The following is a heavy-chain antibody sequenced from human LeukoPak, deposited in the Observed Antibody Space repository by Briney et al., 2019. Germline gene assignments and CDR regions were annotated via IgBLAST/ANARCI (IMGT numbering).Heavy chain of an antibody. CDR2: ISGSGGST. V-gene: IGHV3-23*01. J-gene: IGHJ4*02. Sequence: GGSLRLSCAASGFTFSSYAMSWVRQAPGKGLEWVSAISGSGGSTYYADSVKGRFTISRDNSKNTLYLQMNSLRAEDTAVYYCARDHGMGATPGGDYWGQGTLVTVSS. CDR3: ARDHGMGATPGGDY. D-gene: IGHD1-26*01. CDR1: GFTFSSYA.